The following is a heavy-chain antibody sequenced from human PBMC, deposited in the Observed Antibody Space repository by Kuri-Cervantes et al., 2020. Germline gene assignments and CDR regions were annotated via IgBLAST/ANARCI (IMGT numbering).Heavy chain of an antibody. D-gene: IGHD2-2*01. CDR3: ARGVVPAAMDDYYGMDV. CDR1: GFTSSSYW. CDR2: INSDGSST. V-gene: IGHV3-74*01. Sequence: GESLKISCAASGFTSSSYWMHWVRQAPGKGLVWVSRINSDGSSTSYADSVKGRFTISRDNAKNSLYLQMNSLRAEDTAVYYCARGVVPAAMDDYYGMDVWGQGTTVTFSS. J-gene: IGHJ6*02.